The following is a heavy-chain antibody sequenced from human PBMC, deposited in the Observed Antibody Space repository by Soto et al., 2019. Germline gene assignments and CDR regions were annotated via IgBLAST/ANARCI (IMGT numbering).Heavy chain of an antibody. CDR3: ARGGGYDYFDF. V-gene: IGHV4-4*08. CDR1: GASIRSYY. D-gene: IGHD2-15*01. Sequence: SETLSLTCSVSGASIRSYYWHWIRQPPGKGLEWIGYVYTSDYTRYSSSLKSRVTISVDTSKSQFYLRLNSVTAADKAVYYCARGGGYDYFDFWGQGIQVTVSS. J-gene: IGHJ4*02. CDR2: VYTSDYT.